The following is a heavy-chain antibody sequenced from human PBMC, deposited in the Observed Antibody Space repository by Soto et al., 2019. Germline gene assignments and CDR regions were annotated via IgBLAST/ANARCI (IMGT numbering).Heavy chain of an antibody. CDR1: GYTFTSYG. V-gene: IGHV1-18*01. Sequence: ASVKVSCKASGYTFTSYGISWVRQAPGQGLEWMGWISAYNGNTNYAQKLQGRVTMTTDTSTSTAYMELRSLRSDDTAVYYCARWRGRLKGYYYYYYMDVWGKGTTVTVSS. CDR3: ARWRGRLKGYYYYYYMDV. D-gene: IGHD3-16*01. CDR2: ISAYNGNT. J-gene: IGHJ6*03.